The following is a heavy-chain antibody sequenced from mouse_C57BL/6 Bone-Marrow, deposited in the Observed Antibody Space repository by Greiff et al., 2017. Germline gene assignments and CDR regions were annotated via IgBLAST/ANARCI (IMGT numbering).Heavy chain of an antibody. V-gene: IGHV1-69*01. J-gene: IGHJ3*01. CDR3: ASYDYDGEFAY. CDR1: GYTFTSYW. Sequence: QVQLQQPGAELVMPGASVKLSCKASGYTFTSYWMHWVKQRPGQGLEWIGELDPSDSYTNYNQKFKGKSTLTVDKSSSTAYMQLSSLTSEDSAVYYCASYDYDGEFAYWGQGTLVTVSA. D-gene: IGHD2-4*01. CDR2: LDPSDSYT.